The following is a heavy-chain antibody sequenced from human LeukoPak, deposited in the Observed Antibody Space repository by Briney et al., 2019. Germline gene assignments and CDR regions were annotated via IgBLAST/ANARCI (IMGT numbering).Heavy chain of an antibody. Sequence: KASETLSLTCSVSGGSIISSNYYWGWIRQPPGKGLEWIGYIYYSGSTNYNPSLKSRVTISVDTSKNQFSLKLSSVTAADTAVYYCARSFELLDWFDPWGQGTLVTVSS. J-gene: IGHJ5*02. CDR2: IYYSGST. D-gene: IGHD1-26*01. CDR3: ARSFELLDWFDP. V-gene: IGHV4-61*05. CDR1: GGSIISSNYY.